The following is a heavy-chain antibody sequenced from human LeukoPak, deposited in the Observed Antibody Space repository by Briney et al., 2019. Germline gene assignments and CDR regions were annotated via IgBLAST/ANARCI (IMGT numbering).Heavy chain of an antibody. CDR3: ARESRYSSSWYGSFIPYYFDY. V-gene: IGHV3-21*01. D-gene: IGHD6-13*01. Sequence: GGSLRLSCAASGFTFSSYSMNWVRQAPGKGLEWVSSISSSSSYIYYADSVKGRFTISRDNAKNSLYLQMNSLRAEDTAVYYCARESRYSSSWYGSFIPYYFDYWGQGTLVTVSS. CDR1: GFTFSSYS. CDR2: ISSSSSYI. J-gene: IGHJ4*02.